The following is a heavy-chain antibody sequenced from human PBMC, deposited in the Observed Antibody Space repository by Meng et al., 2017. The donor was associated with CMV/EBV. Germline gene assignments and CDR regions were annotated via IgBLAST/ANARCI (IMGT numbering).Heavy chain of an antibody. D-gene: IGHD5-18*01. CDR3: ARERGYSYDPYAFDI. CDR1: GYTFTGYY. J-gene: IGHJ3*02. Sequence: SVKVSCKASGYTFTGYYMHWVRQAPGQGLEWMGWIIPIFGTANYAQKFQGRVTITTDESTSTAYMELSSLRSEDTAVYYCARERGYSYDPYAFDIWGQGTMVTVSS. CDR2: IIPIFGTA. V-gene: IGHV1-69*05.